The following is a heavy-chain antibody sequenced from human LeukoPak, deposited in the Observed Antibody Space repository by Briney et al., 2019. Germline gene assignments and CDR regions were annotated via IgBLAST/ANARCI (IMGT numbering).Heavy chain of an antibody. CDR1: GGSISSGDYY. CDR2: IYYSGST. D-gene: IGHD3-10*01. J-gene: IGHJ4*02. CDR3: ARGSALLWFGELLPRGGFDY. V-gene: IGHV4-30-4*08. Sequence: SETLSLTCTVSGGSISSGDYYWSWIRQPPGKGLEWIGYIYYSGSTYYNPSLKSRVSISVDTSKNQFSLKLSSVTAADTAVYYCARGSALLWFGELLPRGGFDYWGQGTLVTVSS.